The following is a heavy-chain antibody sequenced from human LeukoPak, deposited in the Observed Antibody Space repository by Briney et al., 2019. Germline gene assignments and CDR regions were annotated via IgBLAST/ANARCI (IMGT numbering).Heavy chain of an antibody. CDR1: GFTFSSYS. Sequence: GGSLRLSCAASGFTFSSYSMNWDRQAPGKGLEWVSSISSSSSYIYYADSVKGRFTISRDNAKNSLYPQMNSLRAEDTAVYYCARGAGYCSSTSCPLYYYYGMDVWGQGTTVTVSS. CDR3: ARGAGYCSSTSCPLYYYYGMDV. J-gene: IGHJ6*02. V-gene: IGHV3-21*01. D-gene: IGHD2-2*01. CDR2: ISSSSSYI.